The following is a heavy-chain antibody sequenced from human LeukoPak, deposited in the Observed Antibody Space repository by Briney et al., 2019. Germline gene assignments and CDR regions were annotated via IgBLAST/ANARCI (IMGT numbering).Heavy chain of an antibody. Sequence: GGSLRLSCTVSGFTLSSYEMSWIRQAPGKGLEWVSAISGSGDNTYYADSVKGRFTVSRDNSKNTLYVQMKSLRAEDTAVYYCAKDFVVVPGNVNYFDYWGQGTLVTVSS. CDR2: ISGSGDNT. CDR1: GFTLSSYE. CDR3: AKDFVVVPGNVNYFDY. J-gene: IGHJ4*02. D-gene: IGHD2-21*02. V-gene: IGHV3-23*01.